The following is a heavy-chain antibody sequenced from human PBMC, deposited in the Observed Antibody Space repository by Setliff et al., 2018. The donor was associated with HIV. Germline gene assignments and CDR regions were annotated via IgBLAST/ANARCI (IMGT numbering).Heavy chain of an antibody. CDR1: GFTFSDHY. J-gene: IGHJ4*02. CDR2: TTNKADSYNT. CDR3: VRGLGSEFDY. D-gene: IGHD2-15*01. Sequence: GGSLRLSCAASGFTFSDHYMDWVRQAPGRELEWVGRTTNKADSYNTNYAASVKGRFTIARDDSKKSLYLQMNSLKIEDTAVYYCVRGLGSEFDYWGQGTLVTVSS. V-gene: IGHV3-72*01.